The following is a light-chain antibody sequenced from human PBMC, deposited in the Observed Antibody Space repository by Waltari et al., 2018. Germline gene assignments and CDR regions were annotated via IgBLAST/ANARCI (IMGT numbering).Light chain of an antibody. J-gene: IGLJ2*01. CDR1: SSDIGNYNF. Sequence: QSALTQPASVSGSPGQSITISCTGTSSDIGNYNFVSWYQQPPGKAPKLLIYEVDKLPLGLSIRFSGSKAGNTASLTISGLQAEDEADYSCCSYAGDRIVVLGGGTKLTVL. CDR2: EVD. CDR3: CSYAGDRIVV. V-gene: IGLV2-23*02.